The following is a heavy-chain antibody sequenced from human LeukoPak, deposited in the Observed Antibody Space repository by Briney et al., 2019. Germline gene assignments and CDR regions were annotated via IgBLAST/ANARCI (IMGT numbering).Heavy chain of an antibody. Sequence: ASVKVSCKASGYTFTGYYMHWVRQAPGQGLEWMGWINPNSGGTNYAQKFQGRVTMTRDTSISTAYMELSRLRSDDTAVYYCARGSIAAAGRNIDYWGQGNLVTVSS. D-gene: IGHD6-13*01. CDR3: ARGSIAAAGRNIDY. J-gene: IGHJ4*02. V-gene: IGHV1-2*02. CDR2: INPNSGGT. CDR1: GYTFTGYY.